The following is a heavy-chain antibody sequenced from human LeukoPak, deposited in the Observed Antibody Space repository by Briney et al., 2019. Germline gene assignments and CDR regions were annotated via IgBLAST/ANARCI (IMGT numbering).Heavy chain of an antibody. D-gene: IGHD2-2*01. J-gene: IGHJ5*02. CDR2: INHSGST. CDR3: ARGAVVVPAPNWFDP. Sequence: PSETLSLTCAVYGGSFSGYYWSWIRQPPGKGLEWLGEINHSGSTDYNPSLKSRVTISVDTSKNQFSLKLSSVTAADTAVYYCARGAVVVPAPNWFDPWGQGTLVTVSS. V-gene: IGHV4-34*01. CDR1: GGSFSGYY.